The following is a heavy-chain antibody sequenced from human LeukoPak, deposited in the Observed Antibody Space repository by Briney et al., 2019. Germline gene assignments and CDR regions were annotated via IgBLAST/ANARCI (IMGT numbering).Heavy chain of an antibody. CDR3: TRGSGRFEY. J-gene: IGHJ4*02. Sequence: PGGSLRLSCITSGFTFGDFPMTWVRQAPGKGLEWVGYIRSKNYGGTTEYVASVRGRFTISRDDSKSIAYLQMNSLKTEDTAVYYCTRGSGRFEYWGQGTLVTVSS. V-gene: IGHV3-49*04. CDR1: GFTFGDFP. CDR2: IRSKNYGGTT.